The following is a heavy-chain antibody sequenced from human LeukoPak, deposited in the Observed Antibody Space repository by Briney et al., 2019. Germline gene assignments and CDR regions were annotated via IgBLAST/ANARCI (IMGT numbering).Heavy chain of an antibody. CDR3: ASLKEGGAAHWFDP. V-gene: IGHV4-4*08. CDR2: IYHSGST. CDR1: GGSISTYY. J-gene: IGHJ5*02. Sequence: SETLSLTCTVSGGSISTYYWNWIRQPPGKGLEWIGYIYHSGSTNYNPSLKSRVTISVDTSKNQFSLKLSSVTAADTAMYYCASLKEGGAAHWFDPWGRGTLVTVSS. D-gene: IGHD6-6*01.